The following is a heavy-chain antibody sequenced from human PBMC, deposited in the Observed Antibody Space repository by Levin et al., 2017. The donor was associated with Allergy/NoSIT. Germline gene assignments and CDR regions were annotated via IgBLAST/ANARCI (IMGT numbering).Heavy chain of an antibody. D-gene: IGHD3-3*01. CDR3: ASEPTYYDFWSGYYTPGFDY. Sequence: SQTLSLTCTVSGGSISSYYWSWIRQPAGKGLEWIGRIYTSGSTNYNPSLKSRVTMSVDTSKNQFSLKLSSVTAADTAVYYCASEPTYYDFWSGYYTPGFDYWGQGTLVTVSS. V-gene: IGHV4-4*07. CDR2: IYTSGST. J-gene: IGHJ4*02. CDR1: GGSISSYY.